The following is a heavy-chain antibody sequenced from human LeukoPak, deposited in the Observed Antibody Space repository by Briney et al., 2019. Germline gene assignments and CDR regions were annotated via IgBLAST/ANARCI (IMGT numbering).Heavy chain of an antibody. Sequence: PGGSLRLSCAASGFTVSSNYMSWVRQAPGKGLEWVSVIYSGGSTYYADSVKGRFTISRDNSKNTLYLQMDSLRAEDTAVYYCANLISPGWFDPWGQGTLVTVSS. V-gene: IGHV3-66*01. CDR3: ANLISPGWFDP. J-gene: IGHJ5*02. CDR1: GFTVSSNY. CDR2: IYSGGST.